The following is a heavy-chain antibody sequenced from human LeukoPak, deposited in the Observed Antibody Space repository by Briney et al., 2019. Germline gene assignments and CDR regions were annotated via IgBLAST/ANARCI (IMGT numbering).Heavy chain of an antibody. CDR1: GFTFSNFG. D-gene: IGHD6-13*01. Sequence: GGSLRLSCAGSGFTFSNFGMHWVRQAPGKGLEWVAVISYDGSRKYCADSVKGRFTISRDNPKNTLYLQMNSLRPEDTAVYYCAKYPKGGTPAAVDFWGQGTLVTVSS. CDR3: AKYPKGGTPAAVDF. V-gene: IGHV3-30*18. CDR2: ISYDGSRK. J-gene: IGHJ4*02.